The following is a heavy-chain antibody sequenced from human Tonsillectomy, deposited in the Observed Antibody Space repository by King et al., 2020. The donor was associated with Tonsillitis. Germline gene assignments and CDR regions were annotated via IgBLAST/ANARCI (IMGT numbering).Heavy chain of an antibody. CDR2: INDNGTDT. CDR1: GFTFSSHW. J-gene: IGHJ4*02. Sequence: VQLQESGGGLVQPGGSLRLSCAASGFTFSSHWMHWVRQAPGKGLVWVSRINDNGTDTSYADSVKGRFTISRDNAKNKLYLQMTSLRTEDRAVYFCASALTGHEDFWGQGTLVTVSS. CDR3: ASALTGHEDF. V-gene: IGHV3-74*01. D-gene: IGHD7-27*01.